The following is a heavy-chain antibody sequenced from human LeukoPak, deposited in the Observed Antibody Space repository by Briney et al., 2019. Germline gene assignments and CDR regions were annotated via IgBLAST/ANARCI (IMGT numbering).Heavy chain of an antibody. Sequence: GGSLRLSCAASGFIFSSYGMHWVRRAPGKGLEWVAIISYDGSNKYYADSVKGRFTISRDNSKNTLYLQMSSLRAEDTAVYYCAKIRVDDYVSPIDYWGPGTLVTVSS. CDR3: AKIRVDDYVSPIDY. CDR1: GFIFSSYG. D-gene: IGHD3-16*01. J-gene: IGHJ4*02. CDR2: ISYDGSNK. V-gene: IGHV3-30*18.